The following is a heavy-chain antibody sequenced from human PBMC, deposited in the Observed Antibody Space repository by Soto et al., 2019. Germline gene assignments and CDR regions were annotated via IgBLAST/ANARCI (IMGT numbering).Heavy chain of an antibody. CDR1: GGTFSSYA. J-gene: IGHJ6*02. Sequence: QVQLVQSGAEVKKPGSSVKVSCKASGGTFSSYAISWVRQAPGQGLEWMGGIIPIFGTANYAQKSQGRVTSTADESTSTAYMELSSLRTENTAVYYCARDRGGTTTPYSYYGMDVWGQGTTVTVSS. D-gene: IGHD1-1*01. CDR2: IIPIFGTA. V-gene: IGHV1-69*12. CDR3: ARDRGGTTTPYSYYGMDV.